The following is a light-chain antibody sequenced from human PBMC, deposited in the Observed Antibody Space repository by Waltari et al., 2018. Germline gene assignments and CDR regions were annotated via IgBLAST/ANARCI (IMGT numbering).Light chain of an antibody. J-gene: IGKJ4*01. V-gene: IGKV1-39*01. CDR2: AAS. CDR3: QQAKSFPLT. Sequence: DIQMTQSPSSLSASVGDRVTITCRASQNLRSYLNWYQQKPGKAPNLLIYAASNLQSGIPSRFSGGGSGTDFTLTISSLQPEDSATYYCQQAKSFPLTFGGGTKVQIK. CDR1: QNLRSY.